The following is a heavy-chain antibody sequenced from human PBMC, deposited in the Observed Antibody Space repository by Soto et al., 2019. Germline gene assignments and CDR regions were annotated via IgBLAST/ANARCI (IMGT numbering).Heavy chain of an antibody. CDR2: VDPEDGET. J-gene: IGHJ5*02. CDR1: GNTLTELS. V-gene: IGHV1-24*01. D-gene: IGHD2-15*01. Sequence: EASVKVSCKVSGNTLTELSMHWVRQAPGKGLEWMGGVDPEDGETIYAQKFQGRVTMTEDTSTDPAYMELSSLRSEDTAVYYCATVWAGTSHCSGGSCYLLGYWFDPWGQGTLVTIST. CDR3: ATVWAGTSHCSGGSCYLLGYWFDP.